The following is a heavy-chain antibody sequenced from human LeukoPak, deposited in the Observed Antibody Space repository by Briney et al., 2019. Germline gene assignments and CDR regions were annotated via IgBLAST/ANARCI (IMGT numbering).Heavy chain of an antibody. CDR2: IYYSGST. J-gene: IGHJ4*02. CDR1: GGSISSSSYY. D-gene: IGHD3-10*01. CDR3: ARQRHYGSGSYPDY. V-gene: IGHV4-39*01. Sequence: QLQLQESGPGLVKPSETLSLTSTVSGGSISSSSYYWGWTRQPPGKGLEWIGSIYYSGSTYYTPSLKSRVTISVDTSKNQFSLKLSSVTAADTAVYYCARQRHYGSGSYPDYWGQGTLVTVSS.